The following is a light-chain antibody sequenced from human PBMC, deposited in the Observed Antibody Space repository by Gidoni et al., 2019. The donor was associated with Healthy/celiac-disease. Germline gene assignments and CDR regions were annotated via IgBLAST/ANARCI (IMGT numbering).Light chain of an antibody. V-gene: IGKV1-39*01. CDR2: AAF. J-gene: IGKJ5*01. Sequence: IQNTQSPSSLSASVGDRVTITCRASQSISSYLNWYQQKPGKAPKLLIYAAFSLQSGVPSRFSGSGSGTDFTLTISSLQPEDFATYYCQQSYSTPPLITFGQGTRLEIK. CDR3: QQSYSTPPLIT. CDR1: QSISSY.